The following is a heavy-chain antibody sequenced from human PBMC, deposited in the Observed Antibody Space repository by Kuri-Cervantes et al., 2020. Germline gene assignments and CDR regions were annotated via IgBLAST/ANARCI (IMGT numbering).Heavy chain of an antibody. Sequence: GESLKISCAASGFTFDDYGMSWVRQAPGKGLEWVSGITWNCGTTGYADSVKGRFTISRDNAKNSLYVQMNSLRVEDTALYHCARASGSGSSGSGYYYYMDVWGKGTTVTVSS. CDR1: GFTFDDYG. V-gene: IGHV3-20*01. CDR2: ITWNCGTT. D-gene: IGHD3-10*01. CDR3: ARASGSGSSGSGYYYYMDV. J-gene: IGHJ6*03.